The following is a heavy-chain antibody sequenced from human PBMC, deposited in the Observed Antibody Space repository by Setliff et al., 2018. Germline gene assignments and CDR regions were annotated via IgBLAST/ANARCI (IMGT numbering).Heavy chain of an antibody. J-gene: IGHJ4*02. V-gene: IGHV1-18*01. D-gene: IGHD6-19*01. CDR2: IRVYGGNT. CDR3: ASRGERSGWYGFAN. CDR1: AYSFVNYG. Sequence: ASVKVSCKASAYSFVNYGITWVRQAPGQGLEWMGWIRVYGGNTNYAQKFQGRATMTRDTSTSTAYMELRSLRSDDTAVYYCASRGERSGWYGFANWGQGTLVTVSS.